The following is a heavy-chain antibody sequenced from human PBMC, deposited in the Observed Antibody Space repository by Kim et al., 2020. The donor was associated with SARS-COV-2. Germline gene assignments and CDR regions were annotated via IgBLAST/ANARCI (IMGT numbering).Heavy chain of an antibody. CDR2: ST. CDR3: ARVTAAALFDH. J-gene: IGHJ4*02. Sequence: STHYPPSLKIRVTISVDRSKNQFSPKVSSVTAADTAVYYCARVTAAALFDHWGQGTLVTVSS. V-gene: IGHV4-30-2*01. D-gene: IGHD6-13*01.